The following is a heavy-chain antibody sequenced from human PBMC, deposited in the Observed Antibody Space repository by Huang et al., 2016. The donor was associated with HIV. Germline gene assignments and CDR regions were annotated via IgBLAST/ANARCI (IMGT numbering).Heavy chain of an antibody. D-gene: IGHD3-3*01. CDR2: ICYSGTT. CDR1: GGSIDNRNSY. Sequence: QLQLQESGPGQVKPSETLSLTCTVSGGSIDNRNSYWGWIRRPPGKGLEWIGKICYSGTTYYNPSLKNRVTISVDTSNNQFSLRLESVTAADTAVYYCARRGDDDFCSGSSYYFGSWGQGTLVTVSS. V-gene: IGHV4-39*01. J-gene: IGHJ4*02. CDR3: ARRGDDDFCSGSSYYFGS.